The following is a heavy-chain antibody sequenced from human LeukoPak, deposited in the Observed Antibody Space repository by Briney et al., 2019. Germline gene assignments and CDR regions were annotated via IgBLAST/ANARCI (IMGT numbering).Heavy chain of an antibody. CDR3: VRGDNRDQ. J-gene: IGHJ4*02. D-gene: IGHD2-2*01. Sequence: GGSLRLSCAASGFIFDDYDMSWVRQAPGKGLEYVSSISKSSALKYYSESVRGRFTISRDNAENSLYLDMSNLGAEDTAVYFCVRGDNRDQWGQGTLVTVSS. CDR1: GFIFDDYD. V-gene: IGHV3-21*01. CDR2: ISKSSALK.